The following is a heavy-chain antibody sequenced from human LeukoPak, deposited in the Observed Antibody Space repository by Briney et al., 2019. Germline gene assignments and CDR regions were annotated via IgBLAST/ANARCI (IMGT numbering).Heavy chain of an antibody. J-gene: IGHJ4*02. Sequence: PETPSLSCTVSGASIKSYYWSWIRQPPGKGLEWIGYIYYSGSTNYNPSLKSRVTMSVDTSKNQFSLRLTSVTAADTAVYYCARGNVYYPNWGQGSLVGVSS. D-gene: IGHD1-26*01. V-gene: IGHV4-59*01. CDR2: IYYSGST. CDR3: ARGNVYYPN. CDR1: GASIKSYY.